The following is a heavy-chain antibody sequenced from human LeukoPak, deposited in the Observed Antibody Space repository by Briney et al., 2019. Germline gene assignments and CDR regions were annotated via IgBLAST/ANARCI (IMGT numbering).Heavy chain of an antibody. D-gene: IGHD3-22*01. CDR1: GFTFSSYA. CDR2: ISGSGGST. J-gene: IGHJ4*02. CDR3: AKSYDSSGYYQWYFDY. V-gene: IGHV3-23*01. Sequence: PGGSLRLPCAASGFTFSSYAMSWVRQAPGKGVEWVSAISGSGGSTYYADSVKGRFTISRDNSKNTLYLQMNSLRAEDTAVYYCAKSYDSSGYYQWYFDYWGQGTLVTVSS.